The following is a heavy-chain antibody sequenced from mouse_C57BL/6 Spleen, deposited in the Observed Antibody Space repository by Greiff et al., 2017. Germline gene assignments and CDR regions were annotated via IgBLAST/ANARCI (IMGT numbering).Heavy chain of an antibody. CDR3: TVPLYYGSSYGYFDV. D-gene: IGHD1-1*01. V-gene: IGHV14-1*01. CDR2: IDPEDGDT. CDR1: GFNIKDYY. Sequence: EVKVVESGAELVRPGASVKLSCTASGFNIKDYYMHWVKQRPEQGLEWIGRIDPEDGDTEYAPKFQGKATMTADTSSNTAYLQLSSLTSEDTAVYYCTVPLYYGSSYGYFDVWGTGTTVTVSS. J-gene: IGHJ1*03.